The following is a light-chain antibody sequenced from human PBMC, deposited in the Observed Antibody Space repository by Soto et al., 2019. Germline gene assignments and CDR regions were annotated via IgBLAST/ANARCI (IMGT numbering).Light chain of an antibody. CDR3: QQYNNWPRA. Sequence: EIVMTQSPATLSVSPGERTTLSCWASQSISSNLAWFKQKPGQAPRLLIYGASTRAAGIPARFSGSGSGTEFTLTISSLQSEDFAVYYGQQYNNWPRAFGQGTKLEI. J-gene: IGKJ2*01. CDR2: GAS. V-gene: IGKV3-15*01. CDR1: QSISSN.